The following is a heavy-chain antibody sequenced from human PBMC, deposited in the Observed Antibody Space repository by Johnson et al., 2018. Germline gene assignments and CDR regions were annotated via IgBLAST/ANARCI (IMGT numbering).Heavy chain of an antibody. V-gene: IGHV3-33*01. CDR3: ARTHGSGRVRSNNGMDV. Sequence: QVQLVEAGGGVVPPGRTLRLSCAASGFTFSNYGIHWVRQAPGKGLEWVALIWFDGNNKYYGESGTGRFTVSRDNSKNTLYLQMNSLRAEDTAVYYCARTHGSGRVRSNNGMDVWGQGTPVTVSS. D-gene: IGHD3-10*01. CDR2: IWFDGNNK. CDR1: GFTFSNYG. J-gene: IGHJ6*02.